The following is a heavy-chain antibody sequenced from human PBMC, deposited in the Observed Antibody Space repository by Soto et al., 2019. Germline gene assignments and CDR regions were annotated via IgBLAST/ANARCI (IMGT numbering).Heavy chain of an antibody. D-gene: IGHD1-1*01. Sequence: QVQLVESGGGVVQPGRSLRLSCAASGFTFSSYGMHWVRQAPGKGLEWVAVIWNDGSNKYYADSVKGRFTISRDNSKNTLYLQMNSLRAEDTAVYYCARSTRYNWKADVWGQGTTVTVSS. V-gene: IGHV3-33*01. CDR2: IWNDGSNK. J-gene: IGHJ6*02. CDR3: ARSTRYNWKADV. CDR1: GFTFSSYG.